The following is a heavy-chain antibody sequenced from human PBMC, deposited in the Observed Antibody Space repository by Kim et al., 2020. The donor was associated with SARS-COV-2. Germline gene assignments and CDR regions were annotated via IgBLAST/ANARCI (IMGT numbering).Heavy chain of an antibody. V-gene: IGHV4-31*02. D-gene: IGHD5-18*01. J-gene: IGHJ3*02. CDR3: ARDSLPNSRPDAFDI. Sequence: PSLKRRVTISVDTSKNQFSLKLRSVTAADTAVYYCARDSLPNSRPDAFDIWGQGTMVTVSS.